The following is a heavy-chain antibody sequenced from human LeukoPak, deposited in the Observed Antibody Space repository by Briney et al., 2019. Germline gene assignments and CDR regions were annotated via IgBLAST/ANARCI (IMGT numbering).Heavy chain of an antibody. CDR1: GGSISSSSYY. Sequence: SETLSLTCTVSGGSISSSSYYWGWIRQPPGKGLEWIGSIYYSGSTYYNPSLKSRVTISVDTSKNQFSLKLSSVTAADTAVYYCARVRRLGELSFYYFDYWGQGTLVTVSS. V-gene: IGHV4-39*07. CDR3: ARVRRLGELSFYYFDY. CDR2: IYYSGST. D-gene: IGHD3-16*02. J-gene: IGHJ4*02.